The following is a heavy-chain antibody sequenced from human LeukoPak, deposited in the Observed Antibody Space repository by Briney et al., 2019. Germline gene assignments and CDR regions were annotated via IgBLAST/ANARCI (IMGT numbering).Heavy chain of an antibody. D-gene: IGHD3-3*01. Sequence: ASVKVSCKASGYTFTGYYMHWVRQAPGQGLEWMGWINPHSGGPHYAQEFQGRVTMTRDTFISTAYMELSRLTSDDTAVYYCARSSDFWSGNLDSWGQGTLVTVSS. J-gene: IGHJ4*02. CDR1: GYTFTGYY. V-gene: IGHV1-2*02. CDR2: INPHSGGP. CDR3: ARSSDFWSGNLDS.